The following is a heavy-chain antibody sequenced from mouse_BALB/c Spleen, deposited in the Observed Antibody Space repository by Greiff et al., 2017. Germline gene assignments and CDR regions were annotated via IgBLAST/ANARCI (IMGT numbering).Heavy chain of an antibody. CDR3: ARNGWLLPAY. CDR2: FYPGSGNT. D-gene: IGHD2-3*01. CDR1: GYTFTADY. Sequence: VQLQQSGPELVKPGASVKISCKASGYTFTADYINGVKQKSGVGLVGMGWFYPGSGNTKYNEKFKGKATLTVDTSSSTAYMQLSSLTSEDTAVYFCARNGWLLPAYWGQGTLVTVSA. V-gene: IGHV1-84*02. J-gene: IGHJ3*01.